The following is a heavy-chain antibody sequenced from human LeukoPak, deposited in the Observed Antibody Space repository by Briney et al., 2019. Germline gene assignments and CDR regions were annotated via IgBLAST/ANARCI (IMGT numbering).Heavy chain of an antibody. CDR3: ARVGPECSGGSCYHTYYYYYMDV. CDR2: IKQDGSEK. CDR1: GFTFSSYW. Sequence: PGGSLRLSCAASGFTFSSYWMSWVRQAPGKGLEWVAHIKQDGSEKYYVDSVKGRFTISRDNAKNSLYLQMNSLRAEDTAVYYCARVGPECSGGSCYHTYYYYYMDVWGKGTTVTVSS. J-gene: IGHJ6*03. V-gene: IGHV3-7*01. D-gene: IGHD2-15*01.